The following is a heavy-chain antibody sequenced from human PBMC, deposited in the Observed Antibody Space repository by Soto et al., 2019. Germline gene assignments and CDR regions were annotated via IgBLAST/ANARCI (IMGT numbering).Heavy chain of an antibody. D-gene: IGHD5-18*01. J-gene: IGHJ4*02. CDR1: GGSVSSGRYY. V-gene: IGHV4-61*01. CDR2: IYYSGST. CDR3: ARISGYSYGLPPYFDY. Sequence: QVQLQESGPGLVKPSETLSLTCTVSGGSVSSGRYYWSWIRQPPGKGLEWIGYIYYSGSTNYNPSLESRVTISVDTSKNQFSLQLSSVTAADTAVYYCARISGYSYGLPPYFDYWGQGTQVTVSS.